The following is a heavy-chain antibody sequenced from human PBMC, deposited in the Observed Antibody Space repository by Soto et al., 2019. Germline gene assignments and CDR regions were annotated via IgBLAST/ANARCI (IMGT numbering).Heavy chain of an antibody. V-gene: IGHV1-46*03. CDR2: INPSGDST. D-gene: IGHD3-9*01. CDR1: GYTFTSYY. Sequence: QVQLVQSGAEVKKPGASVKVSCKASGYTFTSYYMHWVRQAPGQGLEWMGIINPSGDSTSYAQKFQGRVTMTRDTSTSTVYMELSSLRSEDTAMYYCARDGPYYDILAGHPTSYCFHYWGQGTLVTVSS. CDR3: ARDGPYYDILAGHPTSYCFHY. J-gene: IGHJ4*02.